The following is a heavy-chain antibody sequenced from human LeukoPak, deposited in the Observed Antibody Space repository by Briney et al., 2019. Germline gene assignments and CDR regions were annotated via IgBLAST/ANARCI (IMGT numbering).Heavy chain of an antibody. Sequence: WGTLRLSCAVSGFTFDDYGMHWGRQGPGPGLGLVSLISWDGGSTYYADSVKGRFTISRDNSKISLYLQMNSLRAEDTDLYYCAKDNLPYDFWSGYYSWGQGTLVTDSS. V-gene: IGHV3-43D*04. D-gene: IGHD3-3*01. J-gene: IGHJ5*02. CDR3: AKDNLPYDFWSGYYS. CDR1: GFTFDDYG. CDR2: ISWDGGST.